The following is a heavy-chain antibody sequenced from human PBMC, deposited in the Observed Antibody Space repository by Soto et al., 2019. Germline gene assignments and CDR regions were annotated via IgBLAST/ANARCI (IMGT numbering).Heavy chain of an antibody. CDR3: AISSTVTWSY. J-gene: IGHJ4*02. Sequence: QVQLQQWGAGLLKPSETLSLTCAVYGGSFSGYYWSWIRQPPGQGLEWIGEINHSGSTNYNPSLKNRVTISVDTSKNQFSLKLSSVTAADTAVYYCAISSTVTWSYLGQGTLVTVSS. CDR2: INHSGST. V-gene: IGHV4-34*01. D-gene: IGHD4-4*01. CDR1: GGSFSGYY.